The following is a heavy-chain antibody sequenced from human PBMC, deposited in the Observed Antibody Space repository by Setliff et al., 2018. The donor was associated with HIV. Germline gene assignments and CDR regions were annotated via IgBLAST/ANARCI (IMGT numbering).Heavy chain of an antibody. J-gene: IGHJ3*02. CDR2: IHYSGNT. V-gene: IGHV4-39*01. Sequence: SETLSLTCTVSGGSISITSYYWGWIRQPPGKGLEWIGSIHYSGNTYYSPSLKSRVTISEDTSKNQFSLKLSSVTAADTAVYYCARTVPHSAAQDAFDIWGQGTVVTVSS. CDR3: ARTVPHSAAQDAFDI. CDR1: GGSISITSYY. D-gene: IGHD4-4*01.